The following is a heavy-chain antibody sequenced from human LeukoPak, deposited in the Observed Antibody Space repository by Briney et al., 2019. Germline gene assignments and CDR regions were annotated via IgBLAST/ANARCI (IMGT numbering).Heavy chain of an antibody. J-gene: IGHJ6*02. Sequence: GGSLRLSCAASGFTFSSYAMSWVRQAPGKGLEWVSAIIGSGSSTYYADSVKGRFTISRDNSKNTLFLQMNSLRAEDTAVYYCARQDSSSWGAYYYYYGMDVWGQGTTVTVSS. CDR1: GFTFSSYA. V-gene: IGHV3-23*01. CDR2: IIGSGSST. CDR3: ARQDSSSWGAYYYYYGMDV. D-gene: IGHD6-13*01.